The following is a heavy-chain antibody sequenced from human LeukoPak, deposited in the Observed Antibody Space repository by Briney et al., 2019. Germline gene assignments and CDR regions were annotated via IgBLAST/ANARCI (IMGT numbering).Heavy chain of an antibody. D-gene: IGHD3-9*01. CDR2: IIPILGIA. J-gene: IGHJ4*02. Sequence: SVKVSCKASGGTFSSYAISWVRQAPGQGLEWMGRIIPILGIANYAQKLQGRVTITADKSTSTAYMELSSLRSEDTAVYYCARDLRASTAPGWGQGTLVTVSS. V-gene: IGHV1-69*04. CDR3: ARDLRASTAPG. CDR1: GGTFSSYA.